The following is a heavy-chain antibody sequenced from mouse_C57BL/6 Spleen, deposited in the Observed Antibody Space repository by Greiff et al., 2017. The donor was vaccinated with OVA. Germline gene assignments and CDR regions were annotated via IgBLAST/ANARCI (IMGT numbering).Heavy chain of an antibody. CDR2: IYPGDGDT. D-gene: IGHD4-1*01. V-gene: IGHV1-82*01. CDR1: GYAFSSSW. CDR3: ARLNWDGYYFDY. J-gene: IGHJ2*01. Sequence: QVQLKESGPELVKPGASVKISCKASGYAFSSSWMNWVKQRPGKGLEWIGRIYPGDGDTNYNGKFKGKATLTADKSSSTAYMQLSSLTSEDSAVYFCARLNWDGYYFDYWGQGTTLTVSS.